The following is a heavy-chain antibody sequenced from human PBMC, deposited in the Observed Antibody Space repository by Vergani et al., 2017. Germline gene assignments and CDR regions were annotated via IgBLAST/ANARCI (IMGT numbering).Heavy chain of an antibody. V-gene: IGHV4-59*01. CDR1: GGSISSFY. D-gene: IGHD3-10*01. Sequence: QVQVQESGPGVVKPSESLSLTCTVSGGSISSFYWNWIRQPPGKGLEWIGYVYYSGGTKYNPSLKSRVTISADTSKNQFSLNLGSVTAADTAVYYCARGRGDNWYFDLWGRGTLVTVSS. CDR3: ARGRGDNWYFDL. CDR2: VYYSGGT. J-gene: IGHJ2*01.